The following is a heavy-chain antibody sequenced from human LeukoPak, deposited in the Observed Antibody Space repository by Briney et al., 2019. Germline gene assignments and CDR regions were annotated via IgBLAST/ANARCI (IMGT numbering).Heavy chain of an antibody. CDR1: GASIGSNN. J-gene: IGHJ3*02. CDR2: IYYSGST. D-gene: IGHD6-13*01. V-gene: IGHV4-59*01. CDR3: AGDFGVGDSSSWHAFDI. Sequence: NPSEPLSLTSTASGASIGSNNWSWFRKPPGKGLEWIGYIYYSGSTNYNPSPKSRVTISVDTSKNQFSLKLSSVTAADTAVYYCAGDFGVGDSSSWHAFDIWGQGTMVTVSS.